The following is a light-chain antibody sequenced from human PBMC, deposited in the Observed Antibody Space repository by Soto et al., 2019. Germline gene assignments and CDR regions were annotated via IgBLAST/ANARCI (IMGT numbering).Light chain of an antibody. CDR3: GADHGSGSSFV. CDR1: TFYSAYK. J-gene: IGLJ2*01. V-gene: IGLV9-49*01. Sequence: QPVLTQPPSASASLGASVTLTCTLGTFYSAYKVDWYQQRPGEGPRFVVRVGTGGIVGSKGDGIPDRFSVLGSGLNRYLTIKNIQEEDESDYHCGADHGSGSSFVFVGGTKLTVL. CDR2: VGTGGIVG.